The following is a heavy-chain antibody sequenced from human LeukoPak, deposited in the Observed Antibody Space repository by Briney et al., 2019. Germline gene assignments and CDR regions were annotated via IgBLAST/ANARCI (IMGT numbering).Heavy chain of an antibody. V-gene: IGHV4-34*01. Sequence: SETLSLTCAVYGGSFSGYYWSWIRQPPGKGLEWIGEINHSGSTNYNPSLKSRVTISVDTSKNQFSLKLSSVTAADTAVYYCARGCYDSSGCNFDYWGQGTLVTVSS. D-gene: IGHD3-22*01. CDR3: ARGCYDSSGCNFDY. CDR1: GGSFSGYY. CDR2: INHSGST. J-gene: IGHJ4*02.